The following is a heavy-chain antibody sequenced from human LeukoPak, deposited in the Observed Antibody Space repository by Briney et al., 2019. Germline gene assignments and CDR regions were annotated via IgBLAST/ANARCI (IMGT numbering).Heavy chain of an antibody. V-gene: IGHV4-59*01. CDR2: IYYSGST. Sequence: SETLSLTCTVSGGSISSYYWSWIRQPPGKRLEWIGYIYYSGSTNYNPSLKSRVTISVDTSKNQFSLKLSSVTAADTAVYYCARTYSSSWYWFDPWGQGTLVTVSS. D-gene: IGHD6-13*01. CDR1: GGSISSYY. J-gene: IGHJ5*02. CDR3: ARTYSSSWYWFDP.